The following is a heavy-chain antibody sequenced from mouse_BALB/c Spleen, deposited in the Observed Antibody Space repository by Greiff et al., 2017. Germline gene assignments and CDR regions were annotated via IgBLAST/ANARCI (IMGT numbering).Heavy chain of an antibody. CDR1: GFSLTDYG. D-gene: IGHD2-14*01. CDR2: IWGGGST. V-gene: IGHV2-6-5*01. CDR3: ANIYRYDVEIAY. J-gene: IGHJ3*01. Sequence: VQRVESGPGLVAPSQSLSITCTVSGFSLTDYGVSWIRQPPGKGLEWLGVIWGGGSTYYNSALKSRLSISKDNSKSQVFLKMNSLQTDDTAMYYCANIYRYDVEIAYWGQGTLVTVSA.